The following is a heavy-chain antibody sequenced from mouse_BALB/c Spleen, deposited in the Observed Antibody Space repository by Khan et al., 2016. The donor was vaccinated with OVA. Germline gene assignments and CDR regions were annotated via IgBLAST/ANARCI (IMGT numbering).Heavy chain of an antibody. CDR1: GYTFTDYS. CDR3: ARNFLDYYGSSPFAY. D-gene: IGHD1-1*01. Sequence: QIQLVQSGPELKKPGETVKISCKASGYTFTDYSMHWVKQAPGKGLKWMGWINTETGEPTYADDFKGRFAFSLETSASTAYLQINNLKNEDTATYFCARNFLDYYGSSPFAYWGQGTLVTVSA. J-gene: IGHJ3*01. CDR2: INTETGEP. V-gene: IGHV9-2-1*01.